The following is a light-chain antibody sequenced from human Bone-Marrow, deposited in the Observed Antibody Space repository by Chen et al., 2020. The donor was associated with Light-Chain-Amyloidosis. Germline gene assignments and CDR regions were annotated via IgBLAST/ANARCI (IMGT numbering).Light chain of an antibody. Sequence: QSALTQPACVSGSPGQSITISCTASNSDVGNYNLVSWYQHHPGKAHKLIIDGDFKRPSGVSNRFSGSKSGNTASLTISGLQNEDEAHYHCCAYTGSSTWVFGGGTKLTVL. CDR3: CAYTGSSTWV. CDR1: NSDVGNYNL. J-gene: IGLJ3*02. V-gene: IGLV2-23*01. CDR2: GDF.